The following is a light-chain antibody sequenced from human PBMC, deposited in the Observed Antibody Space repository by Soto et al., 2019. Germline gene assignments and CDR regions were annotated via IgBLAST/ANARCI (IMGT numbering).Light chain of an antibody. Sequence: QSVLTQPPSVSGAPGQRVTISCTGSSSNIGAGYDVHWYQQVPGTAPKLLIYGNSNRPSGVPDRFSGSKSGTSASLAITGLQADDEADYCCQSYDNSLSGSRVFGTGTKVTVL. V-gene: IGLV1-40*01. CDR2: GNS. CDR3: QSYDNSLSGSRV. J-gene: IGLJ1*01. CDR1: SSNIGAGYD.